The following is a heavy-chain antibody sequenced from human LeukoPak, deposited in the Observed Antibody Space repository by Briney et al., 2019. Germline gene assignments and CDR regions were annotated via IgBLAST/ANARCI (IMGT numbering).Heavy chain of an antibody. CDR1: GFTFGDYY. D-gene: IGHD6-19*01. Sequence: PGGSLRLSCAASGFTFGDYYMSWIRQAPGKGLEWVSYISSSGSTIYCADSVKGRFTISRDNAKNSLYLQMNSLRAEDTAVYYCARLAARVAVAADYWGQGTLVTVSS. V-gene: IGHV3-11*01. CDR3: ARLAARVAVAADY. J-gene: IGHJ4*02. CDR2: ISSSGSTI.